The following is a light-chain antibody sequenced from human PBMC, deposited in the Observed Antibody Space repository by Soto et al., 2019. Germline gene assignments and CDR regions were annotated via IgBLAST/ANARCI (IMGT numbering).Light chain of an antibody. V-gene: IGKV3-15*01. CDR3: QQYGDLPLT. CDR1: QSVRST. J-gene: IGKJ4*01. CDR2: SVS. Sequence: EIVMTQSPVTLSVSPGERATLSCRASQSVRSTSLAWYQQKPGQAPRLLIFSVSNRAAGIPARFSGSGSGTEFTLPISSLQSEDFAVYYCQQYGDLPLTFGGGTKVEIK.